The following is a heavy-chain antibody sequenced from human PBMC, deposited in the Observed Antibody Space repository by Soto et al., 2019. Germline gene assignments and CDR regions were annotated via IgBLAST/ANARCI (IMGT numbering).Heavy chain of an antibody. D-gene: IGHD4-17*01. Sequence: SETLSLTCAVSGGSISSSNWWSWVRQPPGKGLEWIGEIYHSGSTNYNPYLTSRVTISVDKSKNQFSLKLSSVIAADTAVYYCASYWVHTVTKGVYYYYGMDVWGQGTTVTVSS. CDR2: IYHSGST. CDR1: GGSISSSNW. V-gene: IGHV4-4*02. J-gene: IGHJ6*02. CDR3: ASYWVHTVTKGVYYYYGMDV.